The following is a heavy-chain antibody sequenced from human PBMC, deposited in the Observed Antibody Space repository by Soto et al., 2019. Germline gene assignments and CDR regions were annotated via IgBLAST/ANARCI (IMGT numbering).Heavy chain of an antibody. CDR2: IYTSGIT. CDR3: ARGPGSYNWFDS. Sequence: LSLTCTVSGGSISSYYWSWIRQPAGKGLEWIGRIYTSGITKYNPSLESRVTMSVDTSKNQFSLSLSSVTAADTAVYYCARGPGSYNWFDSWGQGTLGTVS. V-gene: IGHV4-4*07. D-gene: IGHD3-10*01. J-gene: IGHJ5*01. CDR1: GGSISSYY.